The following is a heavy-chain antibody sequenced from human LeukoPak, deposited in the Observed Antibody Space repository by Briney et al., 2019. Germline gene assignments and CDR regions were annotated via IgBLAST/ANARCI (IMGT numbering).Heavy chain of an antibody. CDR3: ITDSLVMNY. D-gene: IGHD2-21*01. J-gene: IGHJ4*02. V-gene: IGHV3-15*01. Sequence: GGSLRLSCAVSGFTFSSAWMGWVRQAPGKGLEWIGRIKSKTEGETTAYGSPVKGRFTISRDDSKNTQYLQMNSLKAEDTAVYYCITDSLVMNYWGQGTLVTVSS. CDR2: IKSKTEGETT. CDR1: GFTFSSAW.